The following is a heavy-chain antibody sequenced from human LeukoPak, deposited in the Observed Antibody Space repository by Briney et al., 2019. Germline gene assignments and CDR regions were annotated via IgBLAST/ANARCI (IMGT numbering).Heavy chain of an antibody. CDR1: GFTFSSYG. CDR2: ISYDGSNK. V-gene: IGHV3-30*18. Sequence: PGGSLRLSCAASGFTFSSYGMHWVRQAPGKGLEWVAVISYDGSNKYYADSVKGRFTISRDNSKNTLYLQMNSLRAEDTAVYYCAKDRNSGWYYPYYFDYWGQGTLVTVSS. D-gene: IGHD6-19*01. CDR3: AKDRNSGWYYPYYFDY. J-gene: IGHJ4*02.